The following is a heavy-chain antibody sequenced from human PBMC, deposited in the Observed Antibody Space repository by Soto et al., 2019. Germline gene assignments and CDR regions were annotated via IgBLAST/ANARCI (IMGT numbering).Heavy chain of an antibody. CDR2: ISWNSGSI. Sequence: VQLVESGGGLVQPGRSLRLSCAASGFTFDDYAMHWVRQAPGKGLEWVSGISWNSGSIGYADSVKGRFTICRDNAKNSLYLQMNSLRAEDTALYYCAKDTYDSSGWFDYWGQGTLVTVSS. V-gene: IGHV3-9*01. J-gene: IGHJ4*02. CDR3: AKDTYDSSGWFDY. D-gene: IGHD6-19*01. CDR1: GFTFDDYA.